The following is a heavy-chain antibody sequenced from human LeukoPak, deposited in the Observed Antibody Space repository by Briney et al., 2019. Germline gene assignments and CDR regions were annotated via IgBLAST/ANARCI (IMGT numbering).Heavy chain of an antibody. CDR2: IYASGNA. CDR1: GGSISGDY. CDR3: ARLHASRAEEFDP. Sequence: PSETLSLTCTVSGGSISGDYGSWIRHPPGKGLEWIGYIYASGNASYNPSLISRVTILVDTSKNQFSLTLTSVPAADTAVYYCARLHASRAEEFDPWGQGTLVTVSS. J-gene: IGHJ5*02. V-gene: IGHV4-59*03. D-gene: IGHD3-16*01.